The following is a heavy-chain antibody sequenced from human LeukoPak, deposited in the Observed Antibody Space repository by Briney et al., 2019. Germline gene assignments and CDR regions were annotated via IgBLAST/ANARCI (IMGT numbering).Heavy chain of an antibody. CDR2: IIPIFGTA. J-gene: IGHJ6*02. CDR1: GGTFSSYA. Sequence: LRASVKVPCKASGGTFSSYAISWVRQAPGQGLEWMGGIIPIFGTANYAQKFQGRVTITADESTSTAYMELSSLRSEDTAVYYCAVGYCSSTSCFGLYGMDVWGQGTTVTVSS. V-gene: IGHV1-69*13. D-gene: IGHD2-2*01. CDR3: AVGYCSSTSCFGLYGMDV.